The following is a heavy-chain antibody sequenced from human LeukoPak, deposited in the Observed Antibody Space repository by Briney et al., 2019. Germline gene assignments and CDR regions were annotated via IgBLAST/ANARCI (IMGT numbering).Heavy chain of an antibody. Sequence: PGGSLRLSCAASGFTFSSYAMSWVRQAPGKGLEWVSVISGSGGSTYYADSVKGRFTISRDISKNTLYLQMNSLRAEDTAVYYCAKLGDIVVVPAATPGMDVWGQGTTVTVSS. CDR2: ISGSGGST. V-gene: IGHV3-23*01. CDR3: AKLGDIVVVPAATPGMDV. D-gene: IGHD2-2*01. J-gene: IGHJ6*02. CDR1: GFTFSSYA.